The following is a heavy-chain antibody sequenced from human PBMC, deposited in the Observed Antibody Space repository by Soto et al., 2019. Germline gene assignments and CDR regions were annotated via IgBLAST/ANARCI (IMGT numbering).Heavy chain of an antibody. CDR2: IVPIFGKT. CDR1: GGTFRTHS. J-gene: IGHJ4*02. V-gene: IGHV1-69*12. CDR3: AGGDDYGAVVEF. Sequence: QVQLVQSGAEMKRPGSSVKVSCKVSGGTFRTHSMTWVRQAPGQGLEWLGGIVPIFGKTGYAQRFQDRMTITADESTTTAYMELNNLRSEDTAVYYCAGGDDYGAVVEFWGQGTLVTVSS. D-gene: IGHD4-17*01.